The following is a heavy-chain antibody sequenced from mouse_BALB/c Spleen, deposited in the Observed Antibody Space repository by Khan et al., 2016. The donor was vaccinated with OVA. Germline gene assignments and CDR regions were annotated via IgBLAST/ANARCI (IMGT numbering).Heavy chain of an antibody. J-gene: IGHJ3*01. CDR2: INPYNDGA. CDR3: ARDYRRSCWFAH. D-gene: IGHD2-13*01. Sequence: VQLQQSGPELVKPGASVKISCQASGYSFTNYIIHWVKQKPGQGLEWIGYINPYNDGAKYNEKFKGKATLTSDNSYSTAYMELSGLTFEDSAVYYCARDYRRSCWFAHWGQGTLVTVSA. CDR1: GYSFTNYI. V-gene: IGHV1S136*01.